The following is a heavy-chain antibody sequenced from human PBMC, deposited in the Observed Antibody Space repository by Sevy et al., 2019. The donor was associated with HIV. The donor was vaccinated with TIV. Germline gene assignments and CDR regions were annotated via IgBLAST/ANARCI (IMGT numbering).Heavy chain of an antibody. Sequence: SETLSLTCTVSGGSIRSTSHYWGWIRQPPGKGLEWIGSVFYSGRTNYKWSLKSPLSISVDTSKNQFALDLRSVTATYTPFYYCVSLSSHVLRLVTPSPLWAFDVWGQGGKVTVTS. CDR3: VSLSSHVLRLVTPSPLWAFDV. J-gene: IGHJ3*01. CDR2: VFYSGRT. V-gene: IGHV4-39*01. CDR1: GGSIRSTSHY. D-gene: IGHD2-21*02.